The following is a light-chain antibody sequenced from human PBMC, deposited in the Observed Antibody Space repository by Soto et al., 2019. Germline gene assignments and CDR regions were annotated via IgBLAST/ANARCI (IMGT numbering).Light chain of an antibody. Sequence: SSLTQPASGYRFPGRSITISRTGTSSDVGNLVSWYQQHPGKAPKVMIYEVSKRPSGVSNRFSGSKSGNTASLTITGLQAEDEADYSCCSYGGSYVFGTGTKVPVL. J-gene: IGLJ1*01. CDR2: EVS. V-gene: IGLV2-23*02. CDR1: SSDVGNL. CDR3: CSYGGSYV.